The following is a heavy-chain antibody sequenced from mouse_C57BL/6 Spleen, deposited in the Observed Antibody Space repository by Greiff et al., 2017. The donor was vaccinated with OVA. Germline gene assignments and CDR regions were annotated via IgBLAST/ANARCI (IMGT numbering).Heavy chain of an antibody. D-gene: IGHD2-5*01. CDR1: GYTFTSYW. Sequence: VQLQQPGAELVMPGASVKLSCKASGYTFTSYWMDWVKQRPGQGLEWIGEINPSDSYTNYNQKFKGKATLTVDKSSSTAYMQLSRLTSEDSAVYYCTRMALYYSKENYYAMDYWGQGTSVTVSS. V-gene: IGHV1-69*01. CDR3: TRMALYYSKENYYAMDY. CDR2: INPSDSYT. J-gene: IGHJ4*01.